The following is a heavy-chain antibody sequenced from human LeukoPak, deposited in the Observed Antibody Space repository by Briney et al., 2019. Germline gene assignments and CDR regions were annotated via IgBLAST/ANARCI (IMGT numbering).Heavy chain of an antibody. CDR1: KFSFSSYS. J-gene: IGHJ6*03. CDR3: AKGIYGSESYYSNYYYNMDV. Sequence: PGGSLRLSCAASKFSFSSYSINWVRQAPGKGLEWVSSISSGGDSMYYADSVKGRFTISRDNAKNSLYLQMNSLRAEDTAVYYCAKGIYGSESYYSNYYYNMDVWGKGTTVTISS. D-gene: IGHD3-10*01. CDR2: ISSGGDSM. V-gene: IGHV3-21*01.